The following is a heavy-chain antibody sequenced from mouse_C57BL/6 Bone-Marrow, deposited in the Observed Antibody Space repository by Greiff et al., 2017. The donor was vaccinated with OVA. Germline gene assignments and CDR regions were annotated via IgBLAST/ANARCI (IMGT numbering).Heavy chain of an antibody. CDR1: GYTFTDYE. CDR2: IDPETGGT. CDR3: TRGAYYYGLYYFDY. D-gene: IGHD1-1*01. J-gene: IGHJ2*01. V-gene: IGHV1-15*01. Sequence: QVQLQQSGAELVRPGASVTLSCKASGYTFTDYEMHWVKQTPVHGLEWIGAIDPETGGTAYNQKFKGKAILTADKSSSTAYMELRSLTSEDSAVYYCTRGAYYYGLYYFDYWGQGTTLTVSS.